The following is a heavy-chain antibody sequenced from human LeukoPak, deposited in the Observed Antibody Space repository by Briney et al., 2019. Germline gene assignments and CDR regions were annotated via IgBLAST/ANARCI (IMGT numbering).Heavy chain of an antibody. Sequence: SVKVSCKASGGTFSSYAISWVRQAPGQGLEWMGRIIPTFGTANYAQKFQGRVTITADKSTSTAYMELSSLRSEDTAVYYCASSLDYYDSSGYSNDAFDIWGQGTMVTVSS. D-gene: IGHD3-22*01. CDR1: GGTFSSYA. CDR2: IIPTFGTA. V-gene: IGHV1-69*06. J-gene: IGHJ3*02. CDR3: ASSLDYYDSSGYSNDAFDI.